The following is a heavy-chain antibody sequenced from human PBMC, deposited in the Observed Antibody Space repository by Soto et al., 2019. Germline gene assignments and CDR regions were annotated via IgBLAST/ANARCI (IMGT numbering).Heavy chain of an antibody. CDR3: ARGPNIVLVPAAIYYYYGMAV. D-gene: IGHD2-2*01. Sequence: GGSLRLSCAASGFTFSSYLMSWVRQAPGKGLEWVANIKQDGSEKYYVDSVKGRFTISRDNAKNSLYLQMNSLRAEDTAVYYCARGPNIVLVPAAIYYYYGMAVWGQGTTVTVSS. J-gene: IGHJ6*02. V-gene: IGHV3-7*01. CDR2: IKQDGSEK. CDR1: GFTFSSYL.